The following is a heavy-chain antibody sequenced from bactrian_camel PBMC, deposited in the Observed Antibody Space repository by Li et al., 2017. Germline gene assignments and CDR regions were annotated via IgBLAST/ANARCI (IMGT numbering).Heavy chain of an antibody. D-gene: IGHD4*01. CDR3: AADPAIPLHDYCRFDLADFTY. CDR1: RDYSTRSYC. Sequence: HVQLVESGGGTVQSGGSLTLSCQIMRDYSTRSYCMGWFRQAPGREREGIAAVDSEGRTYYRDSVKGRFTISLDNAKNTLYLQMNSLKPEDTAMYYCAADPAIPLHDYCRFDLADFTYSGQGTQVTVS. J-gene: IGHJ6*01. CDR2: VDSEGRT. V-gene: IGHV3S57*01.